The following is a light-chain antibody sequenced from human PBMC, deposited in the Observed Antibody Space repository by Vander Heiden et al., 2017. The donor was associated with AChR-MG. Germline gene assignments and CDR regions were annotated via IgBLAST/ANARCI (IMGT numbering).Light chain of an antibody. J-gene: IGKJ1*01. CDR2: AAS. CDR3: QQSYSTPRT. Sequence: DIQMNQSPSSLSASVGDRVTITCRASPSISNFLNWYQQKPGKAPKLLIYAASSLQSGVPSRFSGSGSGTDFTLTISSLQAEDFATYYCQQSYSTPRTFGQGTKVEIK. CDR1: PSISNF. V-gene: IGKV1-39*01.